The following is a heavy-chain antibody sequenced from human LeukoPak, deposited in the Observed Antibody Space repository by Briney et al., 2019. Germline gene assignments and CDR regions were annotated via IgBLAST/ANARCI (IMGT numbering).Heavy chain of an antibody. V-gene: IGHV1-2*02. D-gene: IGHD2-15*01. Sequence: EASVKVSCKASGYTFTGYYMHWVRQAPGQGLEWMGWINPNSGGTNYAQKFQGRVTMTRDTSISTAYMELSRLRSDDTAVYYCARGYCSGGSCYDFDYWGQGTPVTVSS. J-gene: IGHJ4*02. CDR1: GYTFTGYY. CDR3: ARGYCSGGSCYDFDY. CDR2: INPNSGGT.